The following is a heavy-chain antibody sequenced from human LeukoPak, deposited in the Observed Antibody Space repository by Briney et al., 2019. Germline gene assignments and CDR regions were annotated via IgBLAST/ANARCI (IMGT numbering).Heavy chain of an antibody. CDR2: ISGDGGSR. CDR1: GFTFDDYG. D-gene: IGHD6-19*01. Sequence: PGGSLRLSCAASGFTFDDYGMHWVRQAPGKGLEWVSLISGDGGSRYYTDSVRGRFTISRDNSKNSLYLQVNSLRTEDTALYYCAKAMYSTGWSRFDYWGQGTLVTVSS. V-gene: IGHV3-43*02. J-gene: IGHJ4*02. CDR3: AKAMYSTGWSRFDY.